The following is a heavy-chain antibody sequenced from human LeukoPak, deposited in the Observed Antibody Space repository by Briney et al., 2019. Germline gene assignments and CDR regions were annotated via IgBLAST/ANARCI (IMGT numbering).Heavy chain of an antibody. V-gene: IGHV1-2*02. D-gene: IGHD3-9*01. J-gene: IGHJ3*02. CDR3: ARASNVLRYFDWSRGAFDI. Sequence: ASVKVSCKASGYTFTGYYMHWVRQAPGQGLEWTGWINPNSGGTNYAQKFQGRVTMTRDTSISTAYMELSRLRSDDTAVYYCARASNVLRYFDWSRGAFDIWGQGTMVTVSS. CDR2: INPNSGGT. CDR1: GYTFTGYY.